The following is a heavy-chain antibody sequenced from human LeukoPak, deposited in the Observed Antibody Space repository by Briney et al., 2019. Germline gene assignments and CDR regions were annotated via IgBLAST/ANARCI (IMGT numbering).Heavy chain of an antibody. CDR2: IYSGGST. Sequence: GGSLRLSCAASEFSVGSNYMTWVRQAPGKGLEWVSLIYSGGSTYYAASVKGRFTISRDNAKNSLYLQMNSLRAEDTAVYYCAELGITMIGGVWGKGTTVTISS. J-gene: IGHJ6*04. V-gene: IGHV3-66*01. CDR3: AELGITMIGGV. CDR1: EFSVGSNY. D-gene: IGHD3-10*02.